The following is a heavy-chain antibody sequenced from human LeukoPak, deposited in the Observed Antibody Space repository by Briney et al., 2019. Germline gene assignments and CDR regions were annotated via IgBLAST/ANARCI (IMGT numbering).Heavy chain of an antibody. CDR2: INQSRIT. CDR3: ATTSGH. V-gene: IGHV4-34*01. Sequence: PSETLSLTCAVYGAPFSGYWWYWIRQPPGKGLAWIGEINQSRITNYNPSLKSRVSISVDTSKNQFSLKLSSVTAADTAVYYCATTSGHWGQGTLVTVSS. CDR1: GAPFSGYW. J-gene: IGHJ4*02.